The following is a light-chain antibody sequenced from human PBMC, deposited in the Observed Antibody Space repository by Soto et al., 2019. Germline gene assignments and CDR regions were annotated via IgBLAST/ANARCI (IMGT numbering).Light chain of an antibody. CDR1: SSNVGSYKL. V-gene: IGLV2-23*02. J-gene: IGLJ1*01. CDR2: EVN. Sequence: QSVLTQPDSVSGSPGQSITISCTGTSSNVGSYKLVSWYQQHPGKAPKLMIFEVNKRPSGVSNRFSGSKSGNTASLTISGLKVEGEADYYCCSSGGSPTYVFGTGTKVTVL. CDR3: CSSGGSPTYV.